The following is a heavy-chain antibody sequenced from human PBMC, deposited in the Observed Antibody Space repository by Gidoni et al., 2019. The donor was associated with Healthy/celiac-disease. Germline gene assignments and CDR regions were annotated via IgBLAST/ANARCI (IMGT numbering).Heavy chain of an antibody. CDR2: ISSSSSYI. D-gene: IGHD1-7*01. J-gene: IGHJ4*02. CDR1: VFPFSSYG. CDR3: ATLPHWNYIIDY. V-gene: IGHV3-21*02. Sequence: EVQLVESGGGLVKPGGSLRLPCAASVFPFSSYGMTWVRQAPGKGLGWVSSISSSSSYIYYADSVKGRFTISRDNAKNSLYLQMNSLRAEDTAVYYCATLPHWNYIIDYWGQGTLVTVSS.